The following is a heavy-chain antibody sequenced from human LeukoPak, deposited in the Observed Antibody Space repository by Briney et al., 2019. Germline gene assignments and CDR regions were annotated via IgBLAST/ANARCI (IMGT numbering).Heavy chain of an antibody. CDR3: ASTDTAMVPPDY. D-gene: IGHD5-18*01. Sequence: GGSLRLSCAASGFTFSSYAMHWVRQAPGKGLEWVAVISYDGSNKYYADSVEGRFTISRDNSKNTLYLQMNSLRAEDTAVYYCASTDTAMVPPDYWGQGTLVTASS. V-gene: IGHV3-30*04. J-gene: IGHJ4*02. CDR2: ISYDGSNK. CDR1: GFTFSSYA.